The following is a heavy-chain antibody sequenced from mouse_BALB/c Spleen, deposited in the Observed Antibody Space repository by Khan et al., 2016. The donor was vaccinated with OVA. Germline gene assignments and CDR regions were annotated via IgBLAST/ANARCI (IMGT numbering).Heavy chain of an antibody. D-gene: IGHD1-1*02. Sequence: VQLQQSGAELVKPGASVKLSCKASGYTFTSYYIYWVKQRPGQGLEWIGGINPSNGGTYFNEKFEGKATLTVDKSSSTAFMQVSSLTSEDSAVYYCTRSGWASFAYWGQGTLVTVSA. J-gene: IGHJ3*01. V-gene: IGHV1S81*02. CDR3: TRSGWASFAY. CDR2: INPSNGGT. CDR1: GYTFTSYY.